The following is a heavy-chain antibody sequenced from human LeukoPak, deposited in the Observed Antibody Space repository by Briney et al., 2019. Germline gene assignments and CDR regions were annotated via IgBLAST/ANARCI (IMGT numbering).Heavy chain of an antibody. J-gene: IGHJ4*02. CDR1: GFTVSRNY. V-gene: IGHV3-66*02. Sequence: GGSLRLSCAASGFTVSRNYMSWVRQAPGKGVEWVSVIYSGGSTYYADSVKRRFTISRDNSKNTLYLQMNSLRAEDTAVYYCARGGTGYWYYFDYWGQGTLVPVSS. CDR3: ARGGTGYWYYFDY. CDR2: IYSGGST. D-gene: IGHD3/OR15-3a*01.